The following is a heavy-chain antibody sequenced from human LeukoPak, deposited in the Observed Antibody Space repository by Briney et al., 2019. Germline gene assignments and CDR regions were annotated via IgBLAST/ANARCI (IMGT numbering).Heavy chain of an antibody. CDR3: TTGRLLDV. J-gene: IGHJ6*04. D-gene: IGHD6-19*01. V-gene: IGHV3-15*01. CDR2: IKSKTDDGTT. CDR1: GFTFSNDW. Sequence: GGSLRLSCAASGFTFSNDWMSWVRQAPGKGLEWVGRIKSKTDDGTTDYAAPVKGRFTISRDDSKNTLDLQMNSLKTEDTAVYYCTTGRLLDVWGKGTTVTVSS.